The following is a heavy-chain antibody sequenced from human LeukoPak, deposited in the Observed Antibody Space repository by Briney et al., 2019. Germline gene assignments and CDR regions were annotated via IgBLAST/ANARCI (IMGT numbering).Heavy chain of an antibody. CDR2: IYYNGST. Sequence: SETLSLTCTVSGGSISSYYWSWIRQPPGKGLEWIGYIYYNGSTNYNPSLKSRVTISVDTSKNQFSLKLSSVTAADTAVYYCARLHTMIYYFDYWGQGTLVTVSS. D-gene: IGHD3-22*01. CDR1: GGSISSYY. V-gene: IGHV4-59*08. J-gene: IGHJ4*02. CDR3: ARLHTMIYYFDY.